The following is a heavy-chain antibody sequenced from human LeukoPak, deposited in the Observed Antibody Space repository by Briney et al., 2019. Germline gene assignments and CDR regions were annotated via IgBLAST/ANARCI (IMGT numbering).Heavy chain of an antibody. V-gene: IGHV3-11*01. CDR3: ATYYDILTGGGRAFDY. D-gene: IGHD3-9*01. CDR2: ISSSGSTI. J-gene: IGHJ4*02. CDR1: GFTFSVYY. Sequence: GGSLRLSCAASGFTFSVYYMSWIRQAPGKGLEWVPYISSSGSTIYYADPVKGRFTISRDNAKNSLYLQMNSLRAEGTAVYYCATYYDILTGGGRAFDYWGQGTLVTVSS.